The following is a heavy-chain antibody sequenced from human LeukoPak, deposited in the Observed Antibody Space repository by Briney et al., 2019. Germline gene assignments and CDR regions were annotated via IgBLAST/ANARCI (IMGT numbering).Heavy chain of an antibody. CDR3: ARDEDKHGYSGYAFDY. V-gene: IGHV3-33*01. CDR2: IWYDGSNK. Sequence: GGSLRLSCAASGFTFSSYGMHWVRQAPGKGLEWVAVIWYDGSNKYYADSVKGRFTISRDNSKNTLYLQMNSLRAEDTAVYYCARDEDKHGYSGYAFDYWGQGTLVTVSS. J-gene: IGHJ4*02. CDR1: GFTFSSYG. D-gene: IGHD5-12*01.